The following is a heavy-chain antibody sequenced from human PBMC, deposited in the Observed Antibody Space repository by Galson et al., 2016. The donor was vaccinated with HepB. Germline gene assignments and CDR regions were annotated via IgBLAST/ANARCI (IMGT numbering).Heavy chain of an antibody. Sequence: SLRLSCAASGFTFSLYSMYWFRQAPGKGLDWVSYLSIGGTTIYYADSVKGRFTIASDNAKNLLYLQMNSLRVEDTAVYYCARDPYCGGDCNSPRYFDLWGRGTLVTVSS. CDR1: GFTFSLYS. V-gene: IGHV3-48*04. J-gene: IGHJ2*01. CDR3: ARDPYCGGDCNSPRYFDL. CDR2: LSIGGTTI. D-gene: IGHD2-21*02.